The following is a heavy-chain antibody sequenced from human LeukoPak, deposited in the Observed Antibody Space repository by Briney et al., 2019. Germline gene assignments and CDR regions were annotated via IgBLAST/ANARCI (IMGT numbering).Heavy chain of an antibody. CDR2: IYHSGST. CDR3: ARGDYYGSGSYRDWFDP. V-gene: IGHV4-30-2*01. D-gene: IGHD3-10*01. CDR1: GGSISSGGYF. Sequence: PSQTLSLTCAVSGGSISSGGYFWSWIRQPPGKGLEWIGYIYHSGSTYYNPSLKSRVTISVDRSKNQFSLKLSSMTAADTAVYYCARGDYYGSGSYRDWFDPWGQGTLVTVSS. J-gene: IGHJ5*02.